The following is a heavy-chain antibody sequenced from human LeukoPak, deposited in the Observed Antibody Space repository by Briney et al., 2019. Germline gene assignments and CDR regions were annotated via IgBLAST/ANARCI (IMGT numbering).Heavy chain of an antibody. J-gene: IGHJ4*02. CDR2: ISGSGGST. CDR3: AKSLGYGSGWYYVDY. Sequence: PGGSLRLSCAASGFTFSNYAMNWVRQAPGKRLEWVSAISGSGGSTDYTDSVKGRFTISRDNSNNTLYLQMNSLRAEDTAVYYCAKSLGYGSGWYYVDYWGRGTRVTVSS. V-gene: IGHV3-23*01. CDR1: GFTFSNYA. D-gene: IGHD6-19*01.